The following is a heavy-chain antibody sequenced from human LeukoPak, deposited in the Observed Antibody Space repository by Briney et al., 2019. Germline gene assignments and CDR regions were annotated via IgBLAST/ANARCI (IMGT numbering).Heavy chain of an antibody. D-gene: IGHD5-24*01. V-gene: IGHV1-8*03. J-gene: IGHJ4*02. CDR3: ARRDGYNYVDY. Sequence: ASVKVSCKASGYTFTSYDINWVRQATGQGLERMGWMNPNSGNTGYAQKFQGRVTITRNTSISTAYMELSSLRSEDTAVYYCARRDGYNYVDYWGQGTLVIFSS. CDR1: GYTFTSYD. CDR2: MNPNSGNT.